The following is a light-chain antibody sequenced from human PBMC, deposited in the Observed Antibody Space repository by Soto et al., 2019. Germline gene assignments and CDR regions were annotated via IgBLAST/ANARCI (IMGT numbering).Light chain of an antibody. J-gene: IGKJ5*01. Sequence: EIVMTQSPATLSVSPGERATLFCRASQSVSRNLAWHQQKPGQAPRLLIYDASNRATGIPARFSGSGSGTDFTLTISSLEPEDFAVYYCQQRSNWLITFGQGTRLEIK. CDR1: QSVSRN. CDR3: QQRSNWLIT. CDR2: DAS. V-gene: IGKV3-11*01.